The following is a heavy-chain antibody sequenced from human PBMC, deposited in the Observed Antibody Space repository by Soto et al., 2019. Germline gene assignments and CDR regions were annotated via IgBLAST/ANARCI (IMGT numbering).Heavy chain of an antibody. Sequence: QVQLVQSGAEVKKPGSSVKVSCKASGGTFSSYAISWVRQAPGQGLEWMGGVIPIFGTANYAQKFQGRVTITAADSTSTAYMELSSLRSEDTAVYYCASLLANYYYYGMDVWGQGTTVTVS. D-gene: IGHD3-3*02. CDR1: GGTFSSYA. CDR3: ASLLANYYYYGMDV. J-gene: IGHJ6*02. V-gene: IGHV1-69*01. CDR2: VIPIFGTA.